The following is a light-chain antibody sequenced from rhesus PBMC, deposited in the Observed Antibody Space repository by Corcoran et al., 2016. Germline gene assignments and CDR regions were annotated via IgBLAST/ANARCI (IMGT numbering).Light chain of an antibody. CDR3: QQDYSWPWT. Sequence: EIVMTQSPATLSLSPGERATLSCRASQSVSSSLAWYQQKPGQAPKLLNYGASSRATGIPDRVSGGGSGTEFTLTISSLEPEDVGVYYCQQDYSWPWTFGQGTKVEIK. V-gene: IGKV3-42*01. J-gene: IGKJ1*01. CDR1: QSVSSS. CDR2: GAS.